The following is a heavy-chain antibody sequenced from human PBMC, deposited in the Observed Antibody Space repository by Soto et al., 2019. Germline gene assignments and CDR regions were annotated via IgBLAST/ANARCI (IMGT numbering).Heavy chain of an antibody. J-gene: IGHJ6*03. Sequence: SETLSLTCTVSGGSISSYYWSWIRQPPGKGLEWMGYIYYSGSTNYNPSLKSRVTISVDTSKNQFSLKLSSVTAADTAVYYCARVYRYCSGGSCPDRYYYYYYYMDVWGKGTTVTVSS. CDR3: ARVYRYCSGGSCPDRYYYYYYYMDV. CDR2: IYYSGST. D-gene: IGHD2-15*01. CDR1: GGSISSYY. V-gene: IGHV4-59*01.